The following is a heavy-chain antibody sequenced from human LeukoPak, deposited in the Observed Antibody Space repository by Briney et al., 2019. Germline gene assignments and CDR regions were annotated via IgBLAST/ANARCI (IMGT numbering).Heavy chain of an antibody. CDR3: AKDISTGTQGYYYGMDV. V-gene: IGHV3-7*03. CDR2: MKGSEE. Sequence: GGSLRLSCAASGFTFSSYWMSWVRQAPGKGLEWVAEMKGSEEYYVDSVQGRFTISRDNAKNSLYLQMNSLRAEDTALYYCAKDISTGTQGYYYGMDVWGQGTTVTVSS. CDR1: GFTFSSYW. J-gene: IGHJ6*02. D-gene: IGHD1-1*01.